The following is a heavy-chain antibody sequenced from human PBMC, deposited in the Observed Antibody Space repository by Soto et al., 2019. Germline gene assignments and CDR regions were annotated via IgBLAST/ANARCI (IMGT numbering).Heavy chain of an antibody. D-gene: IGHD3-10*01. V-gene: IGHV3-9*01. CDR3: VIQPTYYYGSGSYNGMDV. CDR1: GFTFDDYA. Sequence: EVQLVESGGGLVQPGRSLRLSCAASGFTFDDYAMHWVRQAPGKGLEWVSGISWNSGSIGYADSVKGRFTISRDNXKXSXSLQMNSLRAEDTALYYCVIQPTYYYGSGSYNGMDVWGQGTTVTVSS. CDR2: ISWNSGSI. J-gene: IGHJ6*02.